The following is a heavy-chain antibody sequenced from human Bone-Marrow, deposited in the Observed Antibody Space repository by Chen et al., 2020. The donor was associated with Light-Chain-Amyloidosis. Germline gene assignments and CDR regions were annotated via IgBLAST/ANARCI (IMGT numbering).Heavy chain of an antibody. D-gene: IGHD2-2*01. CDR1: GYRFTSYW. Sequence: EVQLVQSGPEVKKPGESLKISCQGSGYRFTSYWIGWVRQLPGKGLEWMGIIYPGDSDARYSPSFQCQVTISVDKSTTTAYLQWSSLKASDTAIYYCAREVSRDHFDYWGQGTLVTVSS. J-gene: IGHJ4*02. CDR3: AREVSRDHFDY. CDR2: IYPGDSDA. V-gene: IGHV5-51*01.